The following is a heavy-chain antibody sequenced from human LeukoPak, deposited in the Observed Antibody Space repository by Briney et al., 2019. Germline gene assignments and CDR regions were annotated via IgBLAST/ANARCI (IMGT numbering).Heavy chain of an antibody. CDR2: ISSSSSYI. Sequence: GGSLRLSCAASGFTFSSYSMNWVRQAPGKGLEWVSSISSSSSYIYYADSVKGRFTISRDNAKNSLYLQMNSLRAEDTAVYYCARDRLRRDGYNYHGLVYWGQGTLVTVSS. CDR1: GFTFSSYS. D-gene: IGHD5-24*01. V-gene: IGHV3-21*04. CDR3: ARDRLRRDGYNYHGLVY. J-gene: IGHJ4*02.